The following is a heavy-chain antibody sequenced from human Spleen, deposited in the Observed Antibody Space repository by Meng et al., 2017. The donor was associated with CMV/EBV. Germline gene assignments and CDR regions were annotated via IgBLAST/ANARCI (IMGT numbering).Heavy chain of an antibody. CDR2: IHYSGGT. Sequence: SETLSLTCTVSGGSISSTSYYWGWIRQPPGKGLEWIASIHYSGGTFYNPSLASRVTISVDTSKSQFSLNLNSVTAADTAVYYCARGQPKIVVVPASKGRRGYGLDVWGQGTTVTVSS. J-gene: IGHJ6*02. CDR1: GGSISSTSYY. D-gene: IGHD2-21*01. CDR3: ARGQPKIVVVPASKGRRGYGLDV. V-gene: IGHV4-39*07.